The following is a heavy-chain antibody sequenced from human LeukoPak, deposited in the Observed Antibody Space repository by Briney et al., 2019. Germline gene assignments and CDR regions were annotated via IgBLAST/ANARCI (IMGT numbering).Heavy chain of an antibody. V-gene: IGHV4-34*01. Sequence: SETLSLTCAVYGGSFSGYYWSWIRQPPGKGLEWIGEINHSGSTNYNPSLKSRVTISVDTSKDQFSLKLSSVTAADTAVYYCARGGYYGSGNDFRFDPWGQGTLVTVSS. J-gene: IGHJ5*02. CDR1: GGSFSGYY. CDR2: INHSGST. CDR3: ARGGYYGSGNDFRFDP. D-gene: IGHD3-10*01.